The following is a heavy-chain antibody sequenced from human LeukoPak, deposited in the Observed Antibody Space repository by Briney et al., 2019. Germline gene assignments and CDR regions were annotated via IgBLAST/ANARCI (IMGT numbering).Heavy chain of an antibody. CDR2: ISSSSSYI. Sequence: PGGSLRLSCAASGFTFSSYSMNWVRQAPGKGLEWVSSISSSSSYIYYADSVKGRFTISRDNAKNSLYLQMNSLRAEDTAVYYCARDQSSYYYYDSFTPSMDVWGQGTTVTVSS. D-gene: IGHD3-22*01. J-gene: IGHJ6*02. CDR1: GFTFSSYS. V-gene: IGHV3-21*01. CDR3: ARDQSSYYYYDSFTPSMDV.